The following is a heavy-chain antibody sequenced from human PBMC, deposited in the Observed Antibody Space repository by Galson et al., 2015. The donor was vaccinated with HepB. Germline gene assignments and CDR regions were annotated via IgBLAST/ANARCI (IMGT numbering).Heavy chain of an antibody. D-gene: IGHD1-26*01. Sequence: SLRLSCAASGFDFNNNAMNWVRQAPGKGLEWVSGISRSGGSTYYADSVKGRFTISRDNSKNTLYLQMNSLRAGDAAMYYCAKPINPNGWELGLDYWGQGTLITVSS. J-gene: IGHJ4*02. V-gene: IGHV3-23*01. CDR2: ISRSGGST. CDR1: GFDFNNNA. CDR3: AKPINPNGWELGLDY.